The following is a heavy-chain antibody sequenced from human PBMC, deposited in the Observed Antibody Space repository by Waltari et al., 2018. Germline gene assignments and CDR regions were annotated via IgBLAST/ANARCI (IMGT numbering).Heavy chain of an antibody. V-gene: IGHV3-30-3*01. J-gene: IGHJ6*04. CDR1: GFTFSSYA. CDR2: ISYDGSNK. D-gene: IGHD3-9*01. Sequence: QVQLVESGGGVVQPGRSLRLSCAASGFTFSSYAMHWVRPAPGKGLGWVAVISYDGSNKYYADSVKGRFTISRDNSKNTLYLQMNSLRAEDTAVYYCARDHDILTGYLDVWGKGTTVTISS. CDR3: ARDHDILTGYLDV.